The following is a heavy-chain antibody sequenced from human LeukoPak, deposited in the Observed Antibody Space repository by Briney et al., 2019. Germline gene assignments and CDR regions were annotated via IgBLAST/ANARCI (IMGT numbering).Heavy chain of an antibody. V-gene: IGHV3-7*01. J-gene: IGHJ4*02. CDR3: AREDYDILTGRD. CDR2: IKQDGSEK. CDR1: GFTISSYW. D-gene: IGHD3-9*01. Sequence: GGSLRLSCAASGFTISSYWMSWVRQAPGPGLEWAANIKQDGSEKYYVDSVKDRFTISRDNAKNSLYLQMNSLRAEDTAVYYCAREDYDILTGRDWGQGTLVTVSS.